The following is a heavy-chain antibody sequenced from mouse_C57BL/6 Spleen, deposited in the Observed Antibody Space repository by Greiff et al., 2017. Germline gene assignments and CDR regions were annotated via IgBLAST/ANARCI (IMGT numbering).Heavy chain of an antibody. CDR2: IYPRDGST. Sequence: QVQLQQSGPELVKPGASVKLSCKASGYTFTSYDINWVKQRPGQGLEWIGWIYPRDGSTKYNEKFKGKATLTVDTSSSTAYMELHSLTSEDSAVYFCARAITTVPFAYWGQGTLVTVSA. CDR3: ARAITTVPFAY. D-gene: IGHD1-1*01. CDR1: GYTFTSYD. V-gene: IGHV1-85*01. J-gene: IGHJ3*01.